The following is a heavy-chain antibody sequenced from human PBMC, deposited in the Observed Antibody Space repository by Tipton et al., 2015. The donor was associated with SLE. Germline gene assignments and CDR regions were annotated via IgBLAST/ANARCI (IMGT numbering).Heavy chain of an antibody. CDR1: GFTFDDYA. V-gene: IGHV3-9*01. CDR2: ISWNSGSI. Sequence: SLRLSCAASGFTFDDYAMHWVRQAPGKGLEWVSGISWNSGSIGYADSVKGRFAISRDNAKNSLYLQMNSLRAEDTALYYCAKDTFAPGVYMDVWGKGTTVTVSS. J-gene: IGHJ6*03. CDR3: AKDTFAPGVYMDV. D-gene: IGHD3-10*01.